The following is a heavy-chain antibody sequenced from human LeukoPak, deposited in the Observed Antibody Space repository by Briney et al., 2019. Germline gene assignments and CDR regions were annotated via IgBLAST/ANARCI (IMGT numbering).Heavy chain of an antibody. CDR1: GFTFSSYE. Sequence: GGSLRLSCAASGFTFSSYEMNWVRQAPGKGLEWVSYMSSSGSTIYYADSVKGRFTISRDNANNSPNLPMNSPIAEDTAVYYFARGGMLVYYYYYMDVWGKGTTVTVSS. CDR2: MSSSGSTI. D-gene: IGHD3-16*01. V-gene: IGHV3-48*03. CDR3: ARGGMLVYYYYYMDV. J-gene: IGHJ6*03.